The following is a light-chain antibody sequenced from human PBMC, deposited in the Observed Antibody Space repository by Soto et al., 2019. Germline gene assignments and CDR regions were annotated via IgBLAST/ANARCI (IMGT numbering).Light chain of an antibody. CDR2: GAS. CDR1: QSVSSSY. Sequence: EIVLTQSPGTLSLSPGERATLSCRASQSVSSSYLAWYQQKPGQAPRLLMYGASNRATGIPDRFSGSGSGTDFTLTISRLEPEDFAVSYCQQYGSSPSTFGPGTKVDIK. J-gene: IGKJ3*01. V-gene: IGKV3-20*01. CDR3: QQYGSSPST.